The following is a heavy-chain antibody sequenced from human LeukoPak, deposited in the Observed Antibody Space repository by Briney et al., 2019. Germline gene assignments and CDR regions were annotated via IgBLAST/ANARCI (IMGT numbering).Heavy chain of an antibody. CDR3: ARVGSITMIVVDDENWFDP. V-gene: IGHV4-39*07. CDR2: IYYSGST. Sequence: SETLSLTCTVSGGSISSSSYYWGWIRQPPGKGLEWIGSIYYSGSTYYNSSLKSRVTISVDTSKNQFSLKLSSVTAADTAVYYCARVGSITMIVVDDENWFDPWGQGTLVTVSS. J-gene: IGHJ5*02. D-gene: IGHD3-22*01. CDR1: GGSISSSSYY.